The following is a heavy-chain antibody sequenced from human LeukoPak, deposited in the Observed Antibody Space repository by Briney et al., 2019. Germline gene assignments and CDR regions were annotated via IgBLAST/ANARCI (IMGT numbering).Heavy chain of an antibody. Sequence: KPSETLSLTCTVSGGSISSSSYYWGWIRQPPGKGLEWIGSIYYSGSTYYNPSLKSRVTISVDTSKNQFSLKLSSVTAADTAVYYCARQRGSYGEDIWGQGTMVTVSS. D-gene: IGHD1-26*01. J-gene: IGHJ3*02. CDR1: GGSISSSSYY. CDR3: ARQRGSYGEDI. CDR2: IYYSGST. V-gene: IGHV4-39*01.